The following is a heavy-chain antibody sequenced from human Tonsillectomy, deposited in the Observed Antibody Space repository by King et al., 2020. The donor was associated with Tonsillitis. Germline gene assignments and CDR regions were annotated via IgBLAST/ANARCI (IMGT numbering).Heavy chain of an antibody. CDR3: AKSGGNYWYFDL. J-gene: IGHJ2*01. V-gene: IGHV3-23*04. D-gene: IGHD4-23*01. Sequence: VQLVESGGGLVQPGGSLRLSCAASGFTFSTYAMSWVRQAPGRGRGWVSAISGWGKTFFADSVRGRFTVSRDISKNTLYLQMNSLRAEDTAVYYCAKSGGNYWYFDLWGRGTLVTVSS. CDR1: GFTFSTYA. CDR2: ISGWGKT.